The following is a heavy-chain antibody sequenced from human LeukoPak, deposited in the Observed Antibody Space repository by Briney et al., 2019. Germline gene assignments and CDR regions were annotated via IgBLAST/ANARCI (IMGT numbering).Heavy chain of an antibody. D-gene: IGHD2-2*01. Sequence: PSETLSLTCTVSGGSISSYYWSWIRQPAGKGLEWIGRIYTRGSTNYKPSLKSRVTISIDKSKNQFSLKLSSETAADTAVYYCARDSLGPVPAAQAFYYYMDVWGKGTTVTVSS. CDR2: IYTRGST. CDR3: ARDSLGPVPAAQAFYYYMDV. V-gene: IGHV4-4*07. J-gene: IGHJ6*03. CDR1: GGSISSYY.